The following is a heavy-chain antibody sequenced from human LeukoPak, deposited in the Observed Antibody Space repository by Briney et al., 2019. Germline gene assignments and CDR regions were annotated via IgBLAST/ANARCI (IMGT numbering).Heavy chain of an antibody. D-gene: IGHD3-3*01. CDR2: ISAYNGNT. CDR3: AWYYDFWSGYYHGMDV. J-gene: IGHJ6*02. CDR1: GYTFTSYG. Sequence: ASVKVSCKASGYTFTSYGISWVRQAPGQGLEWLGWISAYNGNTNYAQKLQGRVTMTTDTSTSTAYMELRSLRSDDTAVYYCAWYYDFWSGYYHGMDVWGQGTTVTVSS. V-gene: IGHV1-18*01.